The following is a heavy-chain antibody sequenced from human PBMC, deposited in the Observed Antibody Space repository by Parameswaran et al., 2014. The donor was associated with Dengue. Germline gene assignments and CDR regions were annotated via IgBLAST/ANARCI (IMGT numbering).Heavy chain of an antibody. CDR3: ARARGFGELWYYYGMDV. Sequence: PGKGLEWIGYIYYSGSTNYNPSLKSRVTISVDTSKNQFSLKLSSVTAADTAVYYCARARGFGELWYYYGMDVWGQGDHGHRLL. D-gene: IGHD3-10*01. V-gene: IGHV4-59*13. J-gene: IGHJ6*02. CDR2: IYYSGST.